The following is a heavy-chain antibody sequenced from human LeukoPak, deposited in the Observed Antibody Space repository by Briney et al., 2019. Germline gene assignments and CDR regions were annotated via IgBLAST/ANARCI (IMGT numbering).Heavy chain of an antibody. Sequence: GESLKISCKGSGYRFTTYWIGWVRQMPGKGLEWMGIIYPGDSDTRYSPSFQGQVTISADNSINTAYLQWSSLKASDTAIYYCARFRTVTTPSDPWGQGTLVTVSS. CDR3: ARFRTVTTPSDP. CDR2: IYPGDSDT. V-gene: IGHV5-51*01. CDR1: GYRFTTYW. D-gene: IGHD4-17*01. J-gene: IGHJ5*02.